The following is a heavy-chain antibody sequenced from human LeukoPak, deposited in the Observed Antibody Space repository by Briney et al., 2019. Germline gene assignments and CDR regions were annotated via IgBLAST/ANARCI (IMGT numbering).Heavy chain of an antibody. CDR3: ARPPPTSTDAFDI. D-gene: IGHD3-3*02. Sequence: GGSLRLSCAASGFTFSSYGMHWVRQAPGKGLEWVSSISSSSSYIYYADSVKGRFTISRDNAKNSLYLQMNSLRAEDTAVYYCARPPPTSTDAFDIWGQGTMVTVSS. V-gene: IGHV3-21*01. CDR2: ISSSSSYI. CDR1: GFTFSSYG. J-gene: IGHJ3*02.